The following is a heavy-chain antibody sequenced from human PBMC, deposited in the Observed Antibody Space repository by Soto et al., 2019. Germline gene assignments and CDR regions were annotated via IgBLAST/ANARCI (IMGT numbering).Heavy chain of an antibody. V-gene: IGHV4-39*01. CDR3: ARREWIQLLIDY. CDR1: GGSISSSSYY. CDR2: IYYSGST. Sequence: SETLSLTCTVSGGSISSSSYYWGWIRQPPGKGLEWIGSIYYSGSTYYNPSLKGRVTISVDTSKNQFSLKLSSVTAADTAVYYCARREWIQLLIDYWGQGTLVTVSS. D-gene: IGHD5-18*01. J-gene: IGHJ4*02.